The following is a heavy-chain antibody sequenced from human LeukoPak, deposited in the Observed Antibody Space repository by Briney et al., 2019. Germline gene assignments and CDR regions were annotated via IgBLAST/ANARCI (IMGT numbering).Heavy chain of an antibody. D-gene: IGHD5-18*01. V-gene: IGHV1-18*01. CDR3: ATNVDTAMVQKYYYYYYMDV. CDR2: ISAYNGNT. CDR1: GYTFTSYG. J-gene: IGHJ6*03. Sequence: ASVKVSCKASGYTFTSYGISWVRQAPGQGLEWMGWISAYNGNTNYAQKLQGRVTMTTDTSTSTAYMELRSLRSDDTAVYYCATNVDTAMVQKYYYYYYMDVWGKGTTVTVSS.